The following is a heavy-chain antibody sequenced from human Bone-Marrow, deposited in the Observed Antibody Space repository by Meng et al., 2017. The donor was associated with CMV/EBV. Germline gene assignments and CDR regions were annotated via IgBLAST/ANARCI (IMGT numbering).Heavy chain of an antibody. CDR1: GYTFTSYD. V-gene: IGHV1-8*01. D-gene: IGHD2-2*02. CDR2: MNPNSGNT. Sequence: ASVKVSCKASGYTFTSYDINWVRQATGQGLEWMGWMNPNSGNTGYAQKFQGRVTMTRNTSISTAYMELSSMRSEDTDVYYWSRGDCSCTSCYISYYYGMVVWGQGTTVTVSS. CDR3: SRGDCSCTSCYISYYYGMVV. J-gene: IGHJ6*02.